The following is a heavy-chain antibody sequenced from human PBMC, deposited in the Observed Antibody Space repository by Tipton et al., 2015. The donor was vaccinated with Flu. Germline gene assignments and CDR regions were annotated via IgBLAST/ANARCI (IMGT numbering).Heavy chain of an antibody. CDR1: GGSISSYY. D-gene: IGHD2-15*01. V-gene: IGHV4-59*01. CDR2: IYYSGST. Sequence: TLSLTCTVSGGSISSYYWSWIRQPPGKGLEWIGYIYYSGSTNYNPSLKSRVTISVDTSKNQSSLKLSSVTAADTAVYYCARDVGAFDIWGQGTMVTVSS. J-gene: IGHJ3*02. CDR3: ARDVGAFDI.